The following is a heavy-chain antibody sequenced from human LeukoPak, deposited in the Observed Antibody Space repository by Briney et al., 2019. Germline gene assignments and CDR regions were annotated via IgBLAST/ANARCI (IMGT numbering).Heavy chain of an antibody. J-gene: IGHJ4*02. CDR2: IFYSGST. V-gene: IGHV4-59*01. D-gene: IGHD1-20*01. CDR1: GGSISSYY. Sequence: PSETLSLTCTLSGGSISSYYWSWIRQPPGEGLEWIGYIFYSGSTNYNPSLNSRVTMSVDTSMNQFSLKLSSVTAADTAVYYCARGSIITAFDYWGQGTLVTVSS. CDR3: ARGSIITAFDY.